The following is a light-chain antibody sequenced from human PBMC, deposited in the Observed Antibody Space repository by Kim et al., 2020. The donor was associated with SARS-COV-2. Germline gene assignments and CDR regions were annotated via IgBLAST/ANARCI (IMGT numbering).Light chain of an antibody. J-gene: IGKJ2*01. Sequence: SASVGDRVTNACRASQDISSCLGWYQQKPGKAPKVLIYEASNLQSGVPSRFSGSGSGTDFTLTINSLQPEDFATNYCQQTHSFPLPFGGGTKLEI. CDR3: QQTHSFPLP. CDR1: QDISSC. V-gene: IGKV1D-12*01. CDR2: EAS.